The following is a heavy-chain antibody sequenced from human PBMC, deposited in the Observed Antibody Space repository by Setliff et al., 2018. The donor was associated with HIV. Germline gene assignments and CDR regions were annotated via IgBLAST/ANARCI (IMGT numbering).Heavy chain of an antibody. CDR1: GGSLSGYY. V-gene: IGHV4-34*01. J-gene: IGHJ6*01. CDR2: INHSGST. D-gene: IGHD3-10*01. CDR3: ARDNSYYYGSGSHYWYGMDV. Sequence: SETLSLTCAVYGGSLSGYYWTWIRQPPGKGLEWIGEINHSGSTNYNPSLKSRVTISIDTSKNQFSLKLSTVTAADTAVYYCARDNSYYYGSGSHYWYGMDVWGQGTTVTVSS.